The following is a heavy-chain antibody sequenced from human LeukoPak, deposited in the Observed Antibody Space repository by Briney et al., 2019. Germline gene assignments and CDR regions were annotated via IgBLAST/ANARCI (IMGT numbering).Heavy chain of an antibody. D-gene: IGHD5-12*01. CDR3: AREQGYSGFGN. V-gene: IGHV4-4*07. J-gene: IGHJ4*02. Sequence: SETLSLTCIVSGGSISNYYWSWIRQPAGKGLEWIGRIYTAGSTDYNPSLKSRVIMSVDTSRNQYSLKLTSVTAADTALYYCAREQGYSGFGNWGQGTLVTVSS. CDR1: GGSISNYY. CDR2: IYTAGST.